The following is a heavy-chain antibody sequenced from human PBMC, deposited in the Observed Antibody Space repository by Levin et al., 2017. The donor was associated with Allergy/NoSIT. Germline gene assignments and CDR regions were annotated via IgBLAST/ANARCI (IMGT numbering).Heavy chain of an antibody. V-gene: IGHV1-24*01. D-gene: IGHD3-3*01. Sequence: GASVKVSCKVSEYTLTNLAMHWVRQAPGKGLEWMGGFDPENAVTVYAEKFQGRVIMTEDTSTDTAYMELRSLTSEDTAVYYCATIYDFPSGLDVWGQGTTVTVSS. J-gene: IGHJ6*02. CDR1: EYTLTNLA. CDR3: ATIYDFPSGLDV. CDR2: FDPENAVT.